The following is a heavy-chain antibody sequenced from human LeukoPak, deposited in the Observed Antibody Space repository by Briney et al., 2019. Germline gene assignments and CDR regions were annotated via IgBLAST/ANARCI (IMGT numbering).Heavy chain of an antibody. Sequence: PGRSLRLSCAASGFTFDNYAMNWVRQVPGKGLEWISLISWNSGTIGYADSVKGRFTISRDNANNFLYLQMNSLRAEDTALYYCAKDSDISGSYSYFDYWGQGTLVTVSS. D-gene: IGHD1-26*01. V-gene: IGHV3-9*01. CDR2: ISWNSGTI. CDR3: AKDSDISGSYSYFDY. CDR1: GFTFDNYA. J-gene: IGHJ4*02.